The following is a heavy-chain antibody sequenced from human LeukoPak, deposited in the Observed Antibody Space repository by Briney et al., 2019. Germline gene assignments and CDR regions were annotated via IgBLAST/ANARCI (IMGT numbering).Heavy chain of an antibody. Sequence: PGGSLRLSCAASGFTFSSYAMSWVRQAPGKGLEWVSAISGSGGSTYYADSVKGRFTISRDNSKNTLYLQMNSLRAEDTAVYYCAKNIGAVAGKTHMVWQNWFDPWGQGTLVTGSA. J-gene: IGHJ5*02. CDR3: AKNIGAVAGKTHMVWQNWFDP. CDR1: GFTFSSYA. D-gene: IGHD6-19*01. V-gene: IGHV3-23*01. CDR2: ISGSGGST.